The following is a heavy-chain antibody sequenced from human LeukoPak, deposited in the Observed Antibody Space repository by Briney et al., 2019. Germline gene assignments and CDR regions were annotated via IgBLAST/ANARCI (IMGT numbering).Heavy chain of an antibody. Sequence: GASVKVSCKASGYIFTRYAIHWGRQAPGQRLEWMGWINAGNGNTKYSQKIQGRVTITRDTSASTAYMEVSSLRSEDTAVYYCARGIEASSGWYVIDYWGQGTLVTVSS. CDR2: INAGNGNT. CDR3: ARGIEASSGWYVIDY. J-gene: IGHJ4*02. CDR1: GYIFTRYA. V-gene: IGHV1-3*01. D-gene: IGHD6-19*01.